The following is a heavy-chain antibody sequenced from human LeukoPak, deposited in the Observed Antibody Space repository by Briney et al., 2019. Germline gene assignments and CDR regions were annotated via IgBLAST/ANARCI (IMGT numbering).Heavy chain of an antibody. CDR2: INDNGRST. CDR3: VMGFYFDY. V-gene: IGHV3-23*01. Sequence: GGSLRLSCAASGFTFSSYAMNWVHQAPGKGLEWVSGINDNGRSTYYADSVKGRFTISRDNSRNTLFLQMNSLRAEDTAVYYGVMGFYFDYWGPGNLVTVSS. D-gene: IGHD3-16*01. CDR1: GFTFSSYA. J-gene: IGHJ4*02.